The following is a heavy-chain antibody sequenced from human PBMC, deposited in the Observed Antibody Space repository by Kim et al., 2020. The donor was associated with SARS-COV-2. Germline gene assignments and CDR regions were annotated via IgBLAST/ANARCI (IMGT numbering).Heavy chain of an antibody. Sequence: GGSLRLSCAASGFTFSSYAMHWVRQAPGKGLEWVAVISYDGSNKYYADSVKGRFTISRDNSKNTLYLQMNSLRAEDTAVYYCARDYIVVVPAAILVYYYGMDVWGQGTTVTVSS. D-gene: IGHD2-2*01. CDR3: ARDYIVVVPAAILVYYYGMDV. CDR2: ISYDGSNK. CDR1: GFTFSSYA. V-gene: IGHV3-30*04. J-gene: IGHJ6*02.